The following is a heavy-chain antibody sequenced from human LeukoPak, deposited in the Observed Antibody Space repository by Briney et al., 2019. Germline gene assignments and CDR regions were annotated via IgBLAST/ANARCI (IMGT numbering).Heavy chain of an antibody. CDR2: IKQDGSEK. CDR1: GFTFSSYW. CDR3: AKDQALSLSSSRALDY. D-gene: IGHD2-2*01. Sequence: PGGPLRLSCAASGFTFSSYWMSWVRQAPGKGLEWVANIKQDGSEKYYVDSVKGRFTISRDNAKNSLYLQMNSLRAEDTAVYYCAKDQALSLSSSRALDYWGQGTLVTVSS. J-gene: IGHJ4*02. V-gene: IGHV3-7*03.